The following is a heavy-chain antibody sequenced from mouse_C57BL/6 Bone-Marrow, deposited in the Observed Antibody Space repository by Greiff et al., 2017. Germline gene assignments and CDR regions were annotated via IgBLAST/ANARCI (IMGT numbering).Heavy chain of an antibody. CDR3: ARLEFDGSSGDWYFDV. D-gene: IGHD1-1*01. CDR1: GYTFTSYD. CDR2: IYPRDGST. V-gene: IGHV1-85*01. J-gene: IGHJ1*03. Sequence: QVQLQQSGPELVKPGASVKLSCKASGYTFTSYDINWVQQRPGQGLEWIGWIYPRDGSTKYNEKFKGKATLTVDTSSSTAYMALHRLTSEYSGVYVSARLEFDGSSGDWYFDVWGTGTTVTVSA.